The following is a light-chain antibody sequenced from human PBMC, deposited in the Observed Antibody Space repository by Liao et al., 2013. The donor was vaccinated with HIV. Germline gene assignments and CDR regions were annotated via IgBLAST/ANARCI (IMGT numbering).Light chain of an antibody. V-gene: IGLV3-1*01. CDR2: QDS. Sequence: SYDLTQPPSVSVSPGQTASITCSGDKLGDKYVCWYQQKPGQSPVVVIYQDSKRPSGIPERFSGSNSGNTATLTISGTQPMDEADYYCQAWDSNSWVFGGGTELTVL. J-gene: IGLJ3*02. CDR1: KLGDKY. CDR3: QAWDSNSWV.